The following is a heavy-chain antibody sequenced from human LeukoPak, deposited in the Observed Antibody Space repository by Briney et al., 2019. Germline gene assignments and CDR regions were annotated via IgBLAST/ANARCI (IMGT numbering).Heavy chain of an antibody. D-gene: IGHD6-13*01. V-gene: IGHV1-46*01. CDR1: GYTFTGYY. CDR3: ATNIRESWYGPDY. J-gene: IGHJ4*02. CDR2: INPSGGST. Sequence: ASVKVSCKASGYTFTGYYMHWVRQAPGQGLEWMGIINPSGGSTSYAQKFQGRVTMTRDMSTSTVYMELSSLRSEDTAVYYCATNIRESWYGPDYWGQGTLVTISS.